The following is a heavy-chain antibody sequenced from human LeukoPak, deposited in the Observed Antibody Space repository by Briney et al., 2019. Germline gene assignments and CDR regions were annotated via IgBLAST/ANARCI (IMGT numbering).Heavy chain of an antibody. V-gene: IGHV3-23*01. CDR3: ARVAGSSWFNFDY. D-gene: IGHD6-13*01. CDR1: GFTFSSYA. CDR2: ISGSGGST. J-gene: IGHJ4*02. Sequence: GGSLRLSCAASGFTFSSYAMSWVRQAPGKGLEWVSTISGSGGSTYYADSVKGRFTISRDNSKNTLYLQMNSLRAEDTAVYYCARVAGSSWFNFDYWGQGTLVTVSS.